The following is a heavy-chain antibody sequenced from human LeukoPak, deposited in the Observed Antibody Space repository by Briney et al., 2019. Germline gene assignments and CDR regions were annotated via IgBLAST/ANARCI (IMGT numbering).Heavy chain of an antibody. CDR1: GGSFSGYY. V-gene: IGHV4-34*01. Sequence: MPSETLSLTCAVYGGSFSGYYWSWIRQPPGKGLEWIGEINHSGSTNYNPSLKSRVTISVDTSKNQFSLKLSSVTAADTAVYYCARVETSIAAAGTIDYWGQGTLVTVSS. J-gene: IGHJ4*02. CDR3: ARVETSIAAAGTIDY. D-gene: IGHD6-13*01. CDR2: INHSGST.